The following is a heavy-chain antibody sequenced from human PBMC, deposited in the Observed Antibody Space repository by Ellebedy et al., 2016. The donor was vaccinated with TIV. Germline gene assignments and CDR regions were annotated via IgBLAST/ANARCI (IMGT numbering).Heavy chain of an antibody. CDR2: ISSSSSYI. V-gene: IGHV3-21*04. CDR1: GFTFSSYS. D-gene: IGHD5-12*01. J-gene: IGHJ3*02. Sequence: GGSLRLXXAASGFTFSSYSMNWVRQAPGKGLEWVSSISSSSSYIYYADSVKGRFTISRDNSKNTLYLQMNSLRAEDTAVYYCAKSGYSKWAFDIWGQGTMVTVSS. CDR3: AKSGYSKWAFDI.